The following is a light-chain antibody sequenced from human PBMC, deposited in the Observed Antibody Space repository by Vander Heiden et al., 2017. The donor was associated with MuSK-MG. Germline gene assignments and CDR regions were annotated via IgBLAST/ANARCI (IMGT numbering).Light chain of an antibody. J-gene: IGLJ1*01. CDR2: GDN. V-gene: IGLV1-44*01. CDR3: APRDDSRRGYV. Sequence: SCSGSSSHIGSNPVNWSQQLPGAAPKLLMYGDNSRPAGVPDRFSGAKSGTSASLAISGLQAEDEADYYCAPRDDSRRGYVFGTGTKVTVL. CDR1: SSHIGSNP.